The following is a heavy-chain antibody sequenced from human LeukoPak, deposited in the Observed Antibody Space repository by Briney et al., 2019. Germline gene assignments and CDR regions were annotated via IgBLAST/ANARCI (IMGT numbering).Heavy chain of an antibody. J-gene: IGHJ1*01. CDR3: TTGFPNYGDYRRYFQH. D-gene: IGHD4-17*01. CDR2: IKGKADGRTT. V-gene: IGHV3-15*01. CDR1: GFTFTNAW. Sequence: GGSLRLSCAASGFTFTNAWMSWVRQAPGKGLEWVGRIKGKADGRTTDCAAPVKGRFTISGDDSKNTLYLQMNNLKTEDTAVYYCTTGFPNYGDYRRYFQHWGQGTLVTVAS.